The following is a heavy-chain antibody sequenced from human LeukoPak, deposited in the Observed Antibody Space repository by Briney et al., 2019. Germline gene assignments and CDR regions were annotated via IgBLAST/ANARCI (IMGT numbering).Heavy chain of an antibody. Sequence: GGSLRLSCAASGFTVSSNYMSWVRQAPGKGLEWVSVIYSGGSTYYADSVKGRFTISRDNSENTLFLRMNSLRAEDTAMYYCARTPGTGHDGLDVWGQGTTVTVSS. J-gene: IGHJ3*01. D-gene: IGHD2-8*02. CDR2: IYSGGST. V-gene: IGHV3-53*01. CDR1: GFTVSSNY. CDR3: ARTPGTGHDGLDV.